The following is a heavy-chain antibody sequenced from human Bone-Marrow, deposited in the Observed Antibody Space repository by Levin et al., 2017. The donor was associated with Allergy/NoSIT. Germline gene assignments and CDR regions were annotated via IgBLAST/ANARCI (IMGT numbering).Heavy chain of an antibody. J-gene: IGHJ4*02. D-gene: IGHD3-9*01. CDR3: AKDAGDIFTGYYTPVEN. CDR2: VSASNGNT. Sequence: ASVKVSCKASGYTFTTHGISWVRQAPGQGHEWMGWVSASNGNTVHAPKFQDRVSMTTDTSTNTAYIDLRSLRSHVRAVYYCAKDAGDIFTGYYTPVENWGQGTLVTVSS. V-gene: IGHV1-18*04. CDR1: GYTFTTHG.